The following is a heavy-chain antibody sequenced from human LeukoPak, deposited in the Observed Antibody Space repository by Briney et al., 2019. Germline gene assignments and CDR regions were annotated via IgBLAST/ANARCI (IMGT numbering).Heavy chain of an antibody. D-gene: IGHD3-3*01. CDR1: GGSFSGYY. V-gene: IGHV4-34*01. J-gene: IGHJ6*02. CDR2: INHSGST. CDR3: ARGRKITISAEYYYYGMDV. Sequence: PSETLSLTCAVYGGSFSGYYWRWIRQPPGKGLEWIGEINHSGSTNYNPSLKSRVTISVDTSKNQFFLKLSSVTAADTAVYYCARGRKITISAEYYYYGMDVWGQGTTVTVSS.